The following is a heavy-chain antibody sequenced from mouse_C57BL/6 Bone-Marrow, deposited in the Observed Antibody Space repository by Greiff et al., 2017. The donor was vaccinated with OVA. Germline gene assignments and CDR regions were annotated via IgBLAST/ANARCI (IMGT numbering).Heavy chain of an antibody. J-gene: IGHJ2*01. CDR1: GFTFSSYA. V-gene: IGHV5-4*01. Sequence: EVQRVESGGGLVKPGGSLKLSCAASGFTFSSYAMSWVRQTPEKRLEWVATISDGGSYTYYPDNVKGRFTISRDNAKNNLYLQMSHLKSEDTAMYYCARGGYFDGNYFDYWGQGTTLTVSS. CDR2: ISDGGSYT. D-gene: IGHD1-1*02. CDR3: ARGGYFDGNYFDY.